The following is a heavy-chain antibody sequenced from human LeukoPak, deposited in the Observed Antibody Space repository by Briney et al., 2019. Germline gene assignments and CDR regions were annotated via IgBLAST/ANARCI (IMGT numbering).Heavy chain of an antibody. CDR1: GYSISSGYY. J-gene: IGHJ4*02. D-gene: IGHD3-22*01. CDR3: ARGRPNYYDSSGYPASGFDY. Sequence: SETLSLTCTVSGYSISSGYYWGWIRQPPGKGLEWIGSIYHSGSTYYNPSLKSRVTMSVDTSKNQFSLKLSSVTAADTAVYYCARGRPNYYDSSGYPASGFDYWGQGTLVTVSS. CDR2: IYHSGST. V-gene: IGHV4-38-2*02.